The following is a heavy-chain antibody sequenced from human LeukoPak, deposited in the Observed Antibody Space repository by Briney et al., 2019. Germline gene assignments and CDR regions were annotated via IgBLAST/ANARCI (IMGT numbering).Heavy chain of an antibody. Sequence: GGSLRLSCAASGFTFSSYSMNWVRQAPGKGLEWVSSISSSSSYIYYADSVKGRFTISRDNAKNSLYLQMNSLRAEDTAVYYCARDYGDYQGYYYYGMDVWGQGTTVTVSS. CDR1: GFTFSSYS. CDR3: ARDYGDYQGYYYYGMDV. J-gene: IGHJ6*02. V-gene: IGHV3-21*01. D-gene: IGHD4-17*01. CDR2: ISSSSSYI.